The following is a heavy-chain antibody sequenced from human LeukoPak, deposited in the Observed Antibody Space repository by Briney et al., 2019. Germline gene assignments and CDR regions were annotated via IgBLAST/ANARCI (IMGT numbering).Heavy chain of an antibody. Sequence: GGSLRLSCAASGFSFSDYYMAWIRQSPGKGLEWISFISNTGRTRYSADSVKGRFTIFRDNPRNSIYLQMNSLRAEDMAVYYCARLSPYYDLDVLGIGTTVTVSS. CDR1: GFSFSDYY. J-gene: IGHJ6*03. CDR3: ARLSPYYDLDV. CDR2: ISNTGRTR. V-gene: IGHV3-11*04.